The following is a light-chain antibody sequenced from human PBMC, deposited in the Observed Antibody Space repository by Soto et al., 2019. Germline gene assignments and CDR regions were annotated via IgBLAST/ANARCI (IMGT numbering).Light chain of an antibody. CDR2: EGS. Sequence: QSALTQPPSASGSPGRSVTISCTGTSSDVGGYNYVSWYQQHPGKAPKVMIYEGSKRPSGVSNRFSGSKSGNTASLTISGLQAEDEADYYCCSYAGSSTYVFGTGTKLTVL. CDR1: SSDVGGYNY. CDR3: CSYAGSSTYV. J-gene: IGLJ1*01. V-gene: IGLV2-23*01.